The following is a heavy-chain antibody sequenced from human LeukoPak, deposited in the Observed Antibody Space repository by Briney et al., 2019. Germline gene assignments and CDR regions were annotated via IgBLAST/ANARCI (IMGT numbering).Heavy chain of an antibody. CDR2: IYTSRGT. V-gene: IGHV4-61*02. Sequence: SETLSLTCTVSGGSISSGSDDWGWIRQPGGKGLEWIVRIYTSRGTNYNPSLKSRVTISVDTSKNQFSLKLSSVTAADTAVYYCAKGYFDYWGQGTLVTVSS. J-gene: IGHJ4*02. CDR3: AKGYFDY. CDR1: GGSISSGSDD.